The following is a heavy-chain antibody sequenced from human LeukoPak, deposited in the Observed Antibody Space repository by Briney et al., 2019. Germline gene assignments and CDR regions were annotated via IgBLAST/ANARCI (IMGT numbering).Heavy chain of an antibody. Sequence: KPGGSLRLSCAASGFTFSDYYMSWIRQAPGKGLEWVSYISSSGSTIYYADSVEGRFTISRDNAKNSLYLQMNSLRAEDTAVYYCARERSVVIQWELLGVDSYWGQGTLVTVSS. CDR2: ISSSGSTI. D-gene: IGHD1-26*01. J-gene: IGHJ4*02. CDR3: ARERSVVIQWELLGVDSY. CDR1: GFTFSDYY. V-gene: IGHV3-11*01.